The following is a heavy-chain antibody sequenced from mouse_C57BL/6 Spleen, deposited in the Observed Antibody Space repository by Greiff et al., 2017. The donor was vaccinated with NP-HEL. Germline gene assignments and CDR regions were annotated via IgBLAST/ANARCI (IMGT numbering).Heavy chain of an antibody. Sequence: EVKVEESGGGLVQPGGSMKLSCVASGFTFSNYWMNWVRQSPEKGLEWVAQIRLKSDNYATHYAESVKGRFTISRDDSKSSVYLQMNNLRAEDTGIYYCTRLYYYGSLFDYWGQGTTLTVSS. D-gene: IGHD1-1*01. J-gene: IGHJ2*01. CDR2: IRLKSDNYAT. CDR3: TRLYYYGSLFDY. CDR1: GFTFSNYW. V-gene: IGHV6-3*01.